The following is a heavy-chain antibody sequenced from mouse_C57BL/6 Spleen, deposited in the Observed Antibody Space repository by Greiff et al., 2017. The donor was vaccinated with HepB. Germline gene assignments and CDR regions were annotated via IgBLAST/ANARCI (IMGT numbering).Heavy chain of an antibody. Sequence: VQLQQSGAELARPGASVKLSCKASGYTFTSYGISWVKQSTGQGLEWIGEIYPRSGNTYYNEKFKGKATLTADKSSSTAYMELRSLTSEDAAVYFCARCPRHYFDYWGQGTTLTVSS. J-gene: IGHJ2*01. CDR1: GYTFTSYG. CDR2: IYPRSGNT. V-gene: IGHV1-81*01. CDR3: ARCPRHYFDY.